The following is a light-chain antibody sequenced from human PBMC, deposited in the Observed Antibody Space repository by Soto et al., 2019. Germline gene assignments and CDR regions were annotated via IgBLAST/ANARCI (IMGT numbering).Light chain of an antibody. V-gene: IGKV3-20*01. CDR1: QTVSSNY. CDR2: GAS. Sequence: EIILTQSPDTLSLSPGEGATLSCRASQTVSSNYLAWCQQRPGQAPRLLIYGASTRAAGIPDRFSGSGSGTDFTLTISKLEPEDFALFYCQQYGNSPLTFGGGTKVDIK. CDR3: QQYGNSPLT. J-gene: IGKJ4*01.